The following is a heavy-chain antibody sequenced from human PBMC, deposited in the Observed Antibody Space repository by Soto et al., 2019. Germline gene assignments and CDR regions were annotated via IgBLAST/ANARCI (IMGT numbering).Heavy chain of an antibody. CDR1: GFTFSDYW. D-gene: IGHD2-21*01. CDR3: TRDLNHDCGP. Sequence: EVHLVESGGALVQPGGSLRLSCAASGFTFSDYWMTWVRQTPGKGLEGVANMNPDGSEQYYLDSVKGRFTISRDNAKNSLYLQMTNLRGEHTAVYYCTRDLNHDCGPWGQGTQVIVSS. J-gene: IGHJ5*02. V-gene: IGHV3-7*04. CDR2: MNPDGSEQ.